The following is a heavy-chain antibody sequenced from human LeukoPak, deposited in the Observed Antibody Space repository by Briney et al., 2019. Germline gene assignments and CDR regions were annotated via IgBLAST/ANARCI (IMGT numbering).Heavy chain of an antibody. Sequence: PGGSLRLSCAASGFTFSNYAMGWVRQAPGKGLEWVSTLSSSNGGTYYADSVKGRFTISRDNAKNSLYLQMNSLRAEDTAVYYCARSSSPYYDILTGYLPPSGFDYWGQGTLVTVSS. CDR3: ARSSSPYYDILTGYLPPSGFDY. D-gene: IGHD3-9*01. CDR2: LSSSNGGT. J-gene: IGHJ4*02. V-gene: IGHV3-23*01. CDR1: GFTFSNYA.